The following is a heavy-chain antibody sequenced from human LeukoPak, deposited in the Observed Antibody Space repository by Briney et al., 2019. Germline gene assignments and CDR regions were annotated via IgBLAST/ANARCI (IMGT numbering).Heavy chain of an antibody. CDR3: ARCPYYYDSSGTSSRAFDI. V-gene: IGHV4-59*01. CDR2: IYYSGST. Sequence: SETLSLTCTVSGGSISSYYWSWIRQPPGKGLEWIGYIYYSGSTNYNPSLKSRVTISVDTSKNQFSLKLSSVTAADTAVYYRARCPYYYDSSGTSSRAFDIWGQGTMVTVSS. CDR1: GGSISSYY. D-gene: IGHD3-22*01. J-gene: IGHJ3*02.